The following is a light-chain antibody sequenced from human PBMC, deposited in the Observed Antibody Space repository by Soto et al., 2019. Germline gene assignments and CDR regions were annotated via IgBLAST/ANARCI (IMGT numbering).Light chain of an antibody. CDR2: DAS. CDR1: QSIRRNY. V-gene: IGKV3-20*01. Sequence: EIVLTQSPGTLSLSSGERATLSCRASQSIRRNYLAWYQQKPGQAPRVVIYDASSRATGIPDRISGSGSGTACPLTISRLKPQDFAVYYCQQYGSTPSTFGGGTKAEIK. J-gene: IGKJ4*01. CDR3: QQYGSTPST.